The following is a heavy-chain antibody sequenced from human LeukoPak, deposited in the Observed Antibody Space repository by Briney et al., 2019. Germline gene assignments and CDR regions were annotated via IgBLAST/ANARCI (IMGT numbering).Heavy chain of an antibody. Sequence: SETLSLTCGVYDGSFSVSDYYWSWIRQPPGKGLEWIGEIHHSGSTDYTPSLKSRVTISIDTSKDQFSLRLTSVTVADTAVYYCARDGTPRGGWFDPWGQGTLATAS. CDR1: DGSFSVSDYY. CDR3: ARDGTPRGGWFDP. V-gene: IGHV4-34*01. CDR2: IHHSGST. D-gene: IGHD3-10*01. J-gene: IGHJ5*02.